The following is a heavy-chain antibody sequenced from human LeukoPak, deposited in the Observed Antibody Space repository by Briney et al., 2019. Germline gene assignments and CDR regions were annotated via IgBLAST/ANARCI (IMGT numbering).Heavy chain of an antibody. CDR2: INHSGST. Sequence: TSETLSLTCAVYGGSFSGYYWSWIRQPPGKGLEWIGEINHSGSTNYNPSLKSRVTISVDTSKNQFSLKLSSVTAADTAVYYCARGDTVTPDYWGQGTLVTVSS. J-gene: IGHJ4*02. D-gene: IGHD4-11*01. CDR1: GGSFSGYY. CDR3: ARGDTVTPDY. V-gene: IGHV4-34*01.